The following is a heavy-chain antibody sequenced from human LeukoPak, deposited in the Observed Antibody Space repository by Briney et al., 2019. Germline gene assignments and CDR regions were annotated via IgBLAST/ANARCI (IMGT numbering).Heavy chain of an antibody. CDR1: GYTFTGYY. CDR2: INPNSGGT. D-gene: IGHD7-27*01. CDR3: ARVLTDDDAFDI. J-gene: IGHJ3*02. Sequence: ASVKVSCKASGYTFTGYYMHWVRQAPGQGLEWMGWINPNSGGTNYAQKFQGRVTMTRDTSISTAYMELSRLRSDDTAVYYCARVLTDDDAFDIWGQGTMATVSS. V-gene: IGHV1-2*02.